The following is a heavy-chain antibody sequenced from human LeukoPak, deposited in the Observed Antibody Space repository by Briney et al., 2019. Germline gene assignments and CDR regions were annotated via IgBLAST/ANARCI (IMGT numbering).Heavy chain of an antibody. D-gene: IGHD5-24*01. Sequence: SVKVSCKASGGTFSSYAISWVRQAPGQGLEWMGRIIPILGIANYAQKFQGRVTITADESTSTAYMELSSLRSEDTAVYYCAREGRWLQFEWGQGTLVTVSS. CDR1: GGTFSSYA. CDR2: IIPILGIA. V-gene: IGHV1-69*04. J-gene: IGHJ4*02. CDR3: AREGRWLQFE.